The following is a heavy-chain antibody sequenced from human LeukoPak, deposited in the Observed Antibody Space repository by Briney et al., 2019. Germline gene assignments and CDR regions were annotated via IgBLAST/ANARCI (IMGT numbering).Heavy chain of an antibody. CDR2: ISSGSGHM. CDR3: ARDLAPTVGASDY. J-gene: IGHJ4*02. V-gene: IGHV3-21*06. CDR1: GFTFSSYS. Sequence: PGGSLRLSCAASGFTFSSYSMSWVRQAPGKGLEWVSFISSGSGHMLYADSVKGRFTISRDNAKNSLDLQMNGLRAEDTAVYYCARDLAPTVGASDYWGQGTLVTVSS. D-gene: IGHD1-26*01.